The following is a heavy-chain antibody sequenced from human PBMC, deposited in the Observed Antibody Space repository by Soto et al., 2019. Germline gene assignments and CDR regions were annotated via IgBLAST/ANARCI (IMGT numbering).Heavy chain of an antibody. V-gene: IGHV3-33*01. CDR3: ARAPRSYDILTGSQSYYGMDV. J-gene: IGHJ6*02. Sequence: GGSLRLSCAASGFTFSSYGMHWVRQAPGKGLEWVAVIWYDGSNKYYADSVKGRFTISRDNSKNTLYLQMNSLRAEDTAVYYCARAPRSYDILTGSQSYYGMDVWGQGTTVTVSS. CDR1: GFTFSSYG. D-gene: IGHD3-9*01. CDR2: IWYDGSNK.